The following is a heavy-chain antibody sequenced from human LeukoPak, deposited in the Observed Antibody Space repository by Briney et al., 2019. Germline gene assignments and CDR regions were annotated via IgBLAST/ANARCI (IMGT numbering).Heavy chain of an antibody. D-gene: IGHD3-22*01. CDR2: ISGSGGDT. Sequence: GGSLTLSCAASGFTFSNYAMSWVRQAPGKGLEWVSGISGSGGDTYYADSVKGRFTISRDNSKNTLYLQMNSLRAEDTAVYYCARDYYDSSLLWGQGTLVTVSS. J-gene: IGHJ4*02. CDR3: ARDYYDSSLL. CDR1: GFTFSNYA. V-gene: IGHV3-23*01.